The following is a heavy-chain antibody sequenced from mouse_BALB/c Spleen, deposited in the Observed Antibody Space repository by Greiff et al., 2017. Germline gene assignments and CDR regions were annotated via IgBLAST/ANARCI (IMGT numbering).Heavy chain of an antibody. J-gene: IGHJ3*01. CDR2: ISSGGGST. D-gene: IGHD1-1*01. CDR3: ARQDAALRPWFAY. CDR1: GFAFSSYD. Sequence: EVMLVESGGGLVKPGGSLKLSCAASGFAFSSYDMSWVRQTPEKRLEWVAYISSGGGSTYYPDTVKGRFTISRDNAKNTLYLQMSSLKSEDTAMYYCARQDAALRPWFAYWGQGTLVTVSA. V-gene: IGHV5-12-1*01.